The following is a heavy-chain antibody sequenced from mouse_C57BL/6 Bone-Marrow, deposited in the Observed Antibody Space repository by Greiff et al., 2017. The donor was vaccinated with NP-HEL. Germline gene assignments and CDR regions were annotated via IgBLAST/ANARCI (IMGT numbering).Heavy chain of an antibody. J-gene: IGHJ4*01. CDR3: ARGHPGYAMDY. Sequence: VQLKESGAELARPGASVKMSCKASGYTFTSYTMHWVKQRPGQGLEWIGYINPSSGYTKYNQKFKDKATLTADKSSSTAYMQLSSLTSEDSAVYYCARGHPGYAMDYWGQGTSVTVSS. D-gene: IGHD3-1*01. V-gene: IGHV1-4*01. CDR2: INPSSGYT. CDR1: GYTFTSYT.